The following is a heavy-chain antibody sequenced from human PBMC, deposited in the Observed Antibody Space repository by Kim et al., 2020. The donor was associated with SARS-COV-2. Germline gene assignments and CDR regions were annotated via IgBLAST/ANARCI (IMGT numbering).Heavy chain of an antibody. D-gene: IGHD3-16*01. CDR3: ARRSRGDGSPGY. Sequence: NPPLKGRVTISVDTSKKQFSLKLTSVTAADTAVYYCARRSRGDGSPGYWGQGTLVTVSS. V-gene: IGHV4-39*01. J-gene: IGHJ4*02.